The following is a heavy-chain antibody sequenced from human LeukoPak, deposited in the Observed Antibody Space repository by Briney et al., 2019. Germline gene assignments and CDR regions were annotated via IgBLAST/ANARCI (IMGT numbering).Heavy chain of an antibody. CDR1: GGSISSSSYY. CDR2: IYYSGST. Sequence: SETLSLTCTVSGGSISSSSYYWSWIRQPPGKGLEWIGYIYYSGSTNYNPSLKSRVTISVDTSKNQFSLKLSSVTAADTAVYYCARELTTFGGVIVIPSGWFDPWGQGTLVTVSS. J-gene: IGHJ5*02. V-gene: IGHV4-61*01. CDR3: ARELTTFGGVIVIPSGWFDP. D-gene: IGHD3-16*02.